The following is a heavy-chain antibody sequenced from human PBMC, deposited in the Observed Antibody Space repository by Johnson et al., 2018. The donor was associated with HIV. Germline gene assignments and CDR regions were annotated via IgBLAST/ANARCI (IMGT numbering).Heavy chain of an antibody. Sequence: QVQLVESGGGVVQPGRSLRLSCAASGFAFSSYTMHWVRQVPGKGLDWVAVISYTGGSLDYAGSVKGRFTISRDNAKNSLYLQMNSLRAEDTAVYYCARGHMVRGVTHAFDIWGQGTMVTVSS. V-gene: IGHV3-30*14. CDR2: ISYTGGSL. CDR1: GFAFSSYT. CDR3: ARGHMVRGVTHAFDI. D-gene: IGHD3-10*01. J-gene: IGHJ3*02.